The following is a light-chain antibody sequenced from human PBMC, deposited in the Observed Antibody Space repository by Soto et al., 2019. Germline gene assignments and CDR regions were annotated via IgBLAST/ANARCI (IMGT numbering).Light chain of an antibody. CDR1: QSVRSN. CDR3: QQYDIWPWT. CDR2: GCF. V-gene: IGKV3-15*01. Sequence: EIVMTQSPGTLSVSPGEGATLSCRASQSVRSNLAWYQQKPGQAPRLLIFGCFTRAPGVPSGFSGSGSGTEFTLTISSLQSEDFALYYCQQYDIWPWTFGQGTKVDIK. J-gene: IGKJ1*01.